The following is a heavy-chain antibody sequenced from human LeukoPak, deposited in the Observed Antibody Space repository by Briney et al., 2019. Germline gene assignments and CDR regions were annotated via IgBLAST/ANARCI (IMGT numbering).Heavy chain of an antibody. Sequence: ASVTVSCKASGYTFTGYYMHWVRLAHGQGLEWVGWINPNSGGTNNAQKFQGRVTMTRDTSISTAYMELSRLRSDDTAVYYCARDRSRGTSIAARYYYYGMDIWGQGTTVTVSS. CDR1: GYTFTGYY. J-gene: IGHJ6*02. D-gene: IGHD6-6*01. CDR2: INPNSGGT. CDR3: ARDRSRGTSIAARYYYYGMDI. V-gene: IGHV1-2*02.